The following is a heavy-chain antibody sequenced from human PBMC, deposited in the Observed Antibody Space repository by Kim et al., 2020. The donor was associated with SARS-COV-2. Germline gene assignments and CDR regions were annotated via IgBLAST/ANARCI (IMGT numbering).Heavy chain of an antibody. CDR3: ARGDLAARQDWFDP. Sequence: SVKVSCKASGGTFSSYAISWVRQAPGQGLEWMGGIIPIFGTANYAQKFQGRVTITADESTSTAYMELSSLRSEDTAVYYCARGDLAARQDWFDPWGQGTLVTVSS. D-gene: IGHD6-6*01. CDR2: IIPIFGTA. CDR1: GGTFSSYA. J-gene: IGHJ5*02. V-gene: IGHV1-69*13.